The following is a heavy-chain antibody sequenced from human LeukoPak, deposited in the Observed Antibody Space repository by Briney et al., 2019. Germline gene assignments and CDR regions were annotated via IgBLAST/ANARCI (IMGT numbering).Heavy chain of an antibody. CDR1: GGSISSSSYY. CDR3: ARLAFRNYGFDY. CDR2: IYYSGST. J-gene: IGHJ4*02. V-gene: IGHV4-39*02. D-gene: IGHD1-14*01. Sequence: SETLSLTCTVSGGSISSSSYYWGWIRQPPGKGLEWIGSIYYSGSTYYNPSLKSRVTISVDTSKNHFSLKLSSVTAADTAVYYCARLAFRNYGFDYWGQGTLVTVSS.